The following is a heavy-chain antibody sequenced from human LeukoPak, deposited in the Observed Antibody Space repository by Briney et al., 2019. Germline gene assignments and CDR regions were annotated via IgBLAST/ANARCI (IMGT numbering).Heavy chain of an antibody. CDR1: GGSISSSSYY. CDR2: IYTSGST. J-gene: IGHJ4*02. CDR3: ARDREYSSSWYGGFGY. D-gene: IGHD6-13*01. Sequence: SETLSLTCTVSGGSISSSSYYWSWIRQPAGKGLEWIGRIYTSGSTNYNPSLKSRVTISVDTSKNQFSLKLSSVTAADTAVYYCARDREYSSSWYGGFGYWGQGTLVTVSS. V-gene: IGHV4-61*02.